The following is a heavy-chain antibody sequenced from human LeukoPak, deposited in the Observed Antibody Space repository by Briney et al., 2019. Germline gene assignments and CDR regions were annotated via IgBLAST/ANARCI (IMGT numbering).Heavy chain of an antibody. V-gene: IGHV4-39*01. J-gene: IGHJ4*02. CDR3: ARLTGPEKNFDY. CDR1: GGSISSSSYC. D-gene: IGHD4-11*01. CDR2: FYYSGST. Sequence: SETLSLTCTVSGGSISSSSYCWGWIRQPPGKGLECIGSFYYSGSTYYNPSLKSRVTISVHTSKNQFSLKLSSVTAADTAVYYCARLTGPEKNFDYWGQGTLVTVSS.